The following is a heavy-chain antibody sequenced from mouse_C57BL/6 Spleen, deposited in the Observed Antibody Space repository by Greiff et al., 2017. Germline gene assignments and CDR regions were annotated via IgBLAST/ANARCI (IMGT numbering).Heavy chain of an antibody. Sequence: EVNVVESGGGLVKPGGSLKLSCAASGFTFSDYGMHWVRQAPEKGLEWVAYISSGRSTIYYAAPVKGRFTISRDNAKSTLFLQMTSLRSEDTAMYYCARRYYDGDYSYWGQGTTLTVSA. CDR3: ARRYYDGDYSY. V-gene: IGHV5-17*01. CDR2: ISSGRSTI. D-gene: IGHD2-3*01. CDR1: GFTFSDYG. J-gene: IGHJ2*01.